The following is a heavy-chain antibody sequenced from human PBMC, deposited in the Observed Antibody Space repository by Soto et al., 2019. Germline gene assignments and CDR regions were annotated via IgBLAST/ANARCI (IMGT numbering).Heavy chain of an antibody. Sequence: QAQLVESGGGVVQPGRSLRLSCAASGFTFSSYGMHWVRQAPGTGLEWVAVISYDGGLQHYADSVKGRLTISRDNSKNMVLLQRCSLRAEDTAVYYCVSDPGYGHASVPCSWGQGTLVSVSS. CDR1: GFTFSSYG. J-gene: IGHJ5*02. V-gene: IGHV3-30*03. D-gene: IGHD5-18*01. CDR2: ISYDGGLQ. CDR3: VSDPGYGHASVPCS.